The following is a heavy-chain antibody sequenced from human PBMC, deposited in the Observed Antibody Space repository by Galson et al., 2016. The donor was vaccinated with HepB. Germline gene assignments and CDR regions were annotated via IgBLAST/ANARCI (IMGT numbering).Heavy chain of an antibody. CDR1: GFAFDEYA. V-gene: IGHV3-9*01. CDR3: VKDRRVTTGVFES. CDR2: ISWDSETI. D-gene: IGHD4-23*01. J-gene: IGHJ4*02. Sequence: SLRLSCAASGFAFDEYALHWVRQGPGKGLEWVSGISWDSETIDYVDSVRGRFRISRDNAEKSLFLQMNSMRQEDTGVYYCVKDRRVTTGVFESWGQGTLVVVSS.